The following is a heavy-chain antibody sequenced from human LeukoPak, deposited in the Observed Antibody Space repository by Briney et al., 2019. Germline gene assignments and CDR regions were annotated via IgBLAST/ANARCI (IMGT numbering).Heavy chain of an antibody. CDR1: GFTFSSYA. V-gene: IGHV3-23*01. CDR2: ISGSGGST. D-gene: IGHD3-3*01. J-gene: IGHJ3*02. Sequence: PGGSLRLSCAASGFTFSSYAMSWVRQAPGKGLEWVSAISGSGGSTYYADSVKGRFTISRDNSKSTLYLQMNSLRAEDTAVYYCAKVQEGITIFGVVGAFDIWGQGTMVTVSS. CDR3: AKVQEGITIFGVVGAFDI.